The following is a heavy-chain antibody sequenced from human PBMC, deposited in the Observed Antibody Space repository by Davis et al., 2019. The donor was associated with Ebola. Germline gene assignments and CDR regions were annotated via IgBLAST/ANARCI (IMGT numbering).Heavy chain of an antibody. V-gene: IGHV1-8*01. Sequence: AASVKVSCKASGYTFSSYDINWVRQATGQGLEWIGWMNPKSGNTGYAQKFQGRVTMTRNTSTSTAYMELSSLRSEDTAVYYCTSTTVGGDYWGQGTLVTVSS. CDR2: MNPKSGNT. J-gene: IGHJ4*02. CDR3: TSTTVGGDY. CDR1: GYTFSSYD. D-gene: IGHD4-11*01.